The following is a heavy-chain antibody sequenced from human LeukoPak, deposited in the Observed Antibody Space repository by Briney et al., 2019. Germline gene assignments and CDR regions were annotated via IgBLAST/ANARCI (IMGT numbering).Heavy chain of an antibody. D-gene: IGHD2-15*01. Sequence: SETLSLTSTVSGGSITSYFWTWIRQPPGQGLEWIGYIYHSGTTNYNPSLKSRVSISVDTSKNQFSLKLSSVTAADTAVYYCAQKAPYSPAYSQHWGQGTLVTVSS. CDR1: GGSITSYF. V-gene: IGHV4-59*12. CDR3: AQKAPYSPAYSQH. J-gene: IGHJ1*01. CDR2: IYHSGTT.